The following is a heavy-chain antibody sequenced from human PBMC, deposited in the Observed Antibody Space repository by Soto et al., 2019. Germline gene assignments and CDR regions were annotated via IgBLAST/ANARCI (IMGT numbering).Heavy chain of an antibody. Sequence: SETLSLTCSVSGGSVSSRSHYLGWVRQPPGKGLEWIGSIHNSGNTYYNPSLKGRVTISVDTSKNQFSLKLSSVTAADTAVYYCARVSIVVVPAAIAWFDPWGQGTLVTVSS. CDR1: GGSVSSRSHY. CDR3: ARVSIVVVPAAIAWFDP. D-gene: IGHD2-2*01. V-gene: IGHV4-39*07. CDR2: IHNSGNT. J-gene: IGHJ5*02.